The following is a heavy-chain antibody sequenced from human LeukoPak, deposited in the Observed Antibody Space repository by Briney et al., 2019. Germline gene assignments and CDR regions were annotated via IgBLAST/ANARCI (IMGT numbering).Heavy chain of an antibody. CDR2: IYYSGST. J-gene: IGHJ4*02. Sequence: SETLSLTCIVSGGSISSYYWSWIRQPPGKGLEWIGYIYYSGSTNYNPSLKSRVTISIDTSKNQFSLKLTSVTAADTAVYYCARSSEYGDPFNYWGQGTLVTVSS. D-gene: IGHD4-17*01. CDR3: ARSSEYGDPFNY. V-gene: IGHV4-59*01. CDR1: GGSISSYY.